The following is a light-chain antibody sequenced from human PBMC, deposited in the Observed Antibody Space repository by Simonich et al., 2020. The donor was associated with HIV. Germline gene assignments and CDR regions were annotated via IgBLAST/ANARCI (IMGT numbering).Light chain of an antibody. CDR1: SSDVGSYNL. Sequence: QSALPQPASVSGSPGQSITISCTGTSSDVGSYNLFSWYQQHPAKAPKLMIYEGSKRPSGVSNRFSGSKSGNTASLTISGLQAEDEADYYCCSSARSSSLVFGGGTKLTVL. J-gene: IGLJ2*01. V-gene: IGLV2-23*01. CDR2: EGS. CDR3: CSSARSSSLV.